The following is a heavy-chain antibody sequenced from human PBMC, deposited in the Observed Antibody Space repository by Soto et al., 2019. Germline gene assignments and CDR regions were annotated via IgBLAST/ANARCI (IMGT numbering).Heavy chain of an antibody. CDR2: ISSSSSTI. D-gene: IGHD5-18*01. J-gene: IGHJ6*02. Sequence: GGSLRLSCAASGFIFSSYSMNWVRQAPGKGLEWVSYISSSSSTIYYADSVKGRFTISRDNAKNSLYLQMNSLRAEDTAVYYCARESYGYSYDYYYYGMDVWGQGTTVTV. CDR3: ARESYGYSYDYYYYGMDV. CDR1: GFIFSSYS. V-gene: IGHV3-48*01.